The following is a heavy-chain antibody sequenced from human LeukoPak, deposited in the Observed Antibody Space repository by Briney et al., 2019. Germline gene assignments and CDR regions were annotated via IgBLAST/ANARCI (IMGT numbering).Heavy chain of an antibody. CDR1: GGSISSGGYY. V-gene: IGHV4-31*03. CDR2: IYYSGST. J-gene: IGHJ4*02. CDR3: ARDLKYYFDY. Sequence: SETLSLTCTVSGGSISSGGYYWSWIRQHPGKGLERIGYIYYSGSTYYNPSLKSRVTISVDTSKNQFSLKLSSVTAADTAVYYCARDLKYYFDYWGQGTLVTVSS.